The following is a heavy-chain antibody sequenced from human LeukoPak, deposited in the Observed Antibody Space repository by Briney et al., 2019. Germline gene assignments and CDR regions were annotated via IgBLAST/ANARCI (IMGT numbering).Heavy chain of an antibody. CDR1: GGSISSYY. J-gene: IGHJ4*02. CDR3: AREGGSVAGSFDY. V-gene: IGHV4-59*01. Sequence: PSETLSLTCTVSGGSISSYYWSWTRQPPGKGLEWIGYIYYSGSTNYNPSLKSRVTISVDTSKNQFSLKLSSVTAADTAVYYCAREGGSVAGSFDYWGQGTLVTVSS. D-gene: IGHD6-19*01. CDR2: IYYSGST.